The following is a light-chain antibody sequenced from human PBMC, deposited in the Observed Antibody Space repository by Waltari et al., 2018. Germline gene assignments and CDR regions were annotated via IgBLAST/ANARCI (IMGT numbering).Light chain of an antibody. J-gene: IGKJ4*01. V-gene: IGKV3-11*01. CDR3: QQRRDRPLT. Sequence: ELVLTQAPATLSLSPGERATLSCRASQPVSSLLAWYQQKPGQAPRLLIYDTSHRAAGIPARFSGSGFGTDFTLSISSLEPEDFAVYYCQQRRDRPLTFGGGTKVEIK. CDR2: DTS. CDR1: QPVSSL.